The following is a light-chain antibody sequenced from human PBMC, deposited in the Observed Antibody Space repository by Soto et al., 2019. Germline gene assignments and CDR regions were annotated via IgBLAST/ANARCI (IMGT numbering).Light chain of an antibody. CDR1: QSVSSSY. V-gene: IGKV3-20*01. J-gene: IGKJ3*01. CDR2: GAS. Sequence: ESVLTQSPGTLSMSPGERATLSCRASQSVSSSYSAWYQQKPGQAPRLLIYGASSRATGIPDRFSGSGSGTYFTLTIGRLETEGLAGYYCQQYGSSPFTFGPGTKVDIK. CDR3: QQYGSSPFT.